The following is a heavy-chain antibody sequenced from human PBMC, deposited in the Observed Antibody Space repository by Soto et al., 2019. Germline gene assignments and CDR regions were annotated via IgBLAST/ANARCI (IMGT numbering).Heavy chain of an antibody. CDR2: ISGSGGST. V-gene: IGHV3-23*01. D-gene: IGHD3-10*01. CDR1: GFTFSSYA. J-gene: IGHJ4*02. CDR3: AKDFHYYGSGDYYFDY. Sequence: EVQLLESGGGLVQPGGSLRLSCAASGFTFSSYAMSWVRQAPGKGLEWVSAISGSGGSTYYADSVKGRFTISRDNSKNTLYQQMNSLRAEDTAVYYCAKDFHYYGSGDYYFDYWGQGTLVTVSS.